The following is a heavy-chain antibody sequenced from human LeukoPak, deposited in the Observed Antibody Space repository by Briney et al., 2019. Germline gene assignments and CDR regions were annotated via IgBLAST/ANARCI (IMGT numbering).Heavy chain of an antibody. CDR2: IYYSGST. V-gene: IGHV4-59*08. CDR1: GDSISTYY. D-gene: IGHD5-24*01. J-gene: IGHJ4*02. CDR3: ASQRDGYNDY. Sequence: SETLSLTCTVSGDSISTYYWSWIRQPPGKGLEWIGYIYYSGSTNYNPSLKSRVTILVDTSKNQFSLKLSSVTAADTAVYYCASQRDGYNDYWGQGTLVTVSS.